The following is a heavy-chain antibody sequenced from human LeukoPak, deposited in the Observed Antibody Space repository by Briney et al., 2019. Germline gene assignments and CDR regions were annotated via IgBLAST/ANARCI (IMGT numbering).Heavy chain of an antibody. CDR3: ARGDYVWGSYRLTDY. D-gene: IGHD3-16*02. Sequence: ASVKVSCKASGYTFTGYYMHWVRQAPGQGLEWMGWINPNSGGTNYAQKFQGRVTMTRDTSISTAYMELSRLRSDDTAVYYCARGDYVWGSYRLTDYWRQGTLVTVSS. J-gene: IGHJ4*02. CDR2: INPNSGGT. CDR1: GYTFTGYY. V-gene: IGHV1-2*02.